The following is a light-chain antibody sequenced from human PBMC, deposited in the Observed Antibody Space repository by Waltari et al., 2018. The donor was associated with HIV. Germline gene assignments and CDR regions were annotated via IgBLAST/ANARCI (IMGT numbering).Light chain of an antibody. CDR2: DVA. CDR3: SSFAGQKSLVV. Sequence: QSALTQPPSASVSPGQSVTISCTGLSSAVADNKYVSWYHQYPGSAPKLIFYDVAKRPSGVPDRCSGSKSGTTASLTVSGLQIDDESSYYCSSFAGQKSLVVFGGGTKLTVL. V-gene: IGLV2-8*01. J-gene: IGLJ2*01. CDR1: SSAVADNKY.